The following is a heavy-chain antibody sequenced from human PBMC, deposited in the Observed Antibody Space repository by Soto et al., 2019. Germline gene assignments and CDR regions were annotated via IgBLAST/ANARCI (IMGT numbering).Heavy chain of an antibody. V-gene: IGHV4-34*01. CDR3: ARDRQRRISSGYSYYFDY. D-gene: IGHD3-22*01. J-gene: IGHJ4*02. CDR2: INHSGST. Sequence: SETLSLTCAVYGGSFSGYYWSWIRQPPGKGLEWIGEINHSGSTNYNPSLKSRVTISVDTSKNQFSLKLSSVTAADTAVYYCARDRQRRISSGYSYYFDYWGQGTPVTVSS. CDR1: GGSFSGYY.